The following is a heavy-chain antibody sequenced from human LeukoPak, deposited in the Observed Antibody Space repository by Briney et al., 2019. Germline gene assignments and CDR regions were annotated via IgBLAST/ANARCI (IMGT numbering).Heavy chain of an antibody. Sequence: GGSLRLSCAASGFAFGTYGMNWVRQAPGKGLEWVSSISSSSSYIYYADSVKGRFTISRDNAKSSLYLQTNSLRVEDAAVYFCAREYSYYFGTDVWGQGTTVTVSS. CDR1: GFAFGTYG. CDR3: AREYSYYFGTDV. J-gene: IGHJ6*02. V-gene: IGHV3-21*01. CDR2: ISSSSSYI.